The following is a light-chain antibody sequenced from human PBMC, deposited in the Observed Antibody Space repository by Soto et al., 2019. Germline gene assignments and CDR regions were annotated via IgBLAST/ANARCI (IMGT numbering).Light chain of an antibody. CDR2: GAS. CDR3: QQYGSSPQT. J-gene: IGKJ1*01. Sequence: EIVLTQSPGTLSLSPGERATLSCRASQSVSSSYLAWYQQKPGQAPRLLIYGASSKATGNTDRFNGSGSGTDFTLTISRLEPEDVAVYYCQQYGSSPQTFGQGTKVEVK. CDR1: QSVSSSY. V-gene: IGKV3-20*01.